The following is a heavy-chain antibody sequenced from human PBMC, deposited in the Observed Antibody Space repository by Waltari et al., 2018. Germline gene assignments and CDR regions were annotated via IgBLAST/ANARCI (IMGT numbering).Heavy chain of an antibody. CDR2: ITHSGTT. CDR3: ARGLRVRTFDI. Sequence: QVQLQQWGAGLLKPSETLALSCAVYGGSFSGYYWTWVRQSPGKGLVGIGEITHSGTTYYNPSLKSRVTISVDSSKNQFSLRLTSVAAADTAVYYCARGLRVRTFDIWGQGTMVNVSS. J-gene: IGHJ3*02. D-gene: IGHD3-22*01. V-gene: IGHV4-34*01. CDR1: GGSFSGYY.